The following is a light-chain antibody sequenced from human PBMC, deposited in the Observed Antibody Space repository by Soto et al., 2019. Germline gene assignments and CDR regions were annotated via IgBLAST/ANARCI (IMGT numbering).Light chain of an antibody. CDR3: QQYVTSPAIT. V-gene: IGKV3-20*01. Sequence: EIVLTQSPGTLSLSPGERATLFCRASQTITTSQLAWYQQKPGQAPRVLIFGASNRATGIPDRFSGSGSGTDFTLTISRLEPEDFAVYYCQQYVTSPAITFGQGTRLEIK. J-gene: IGKJ5*01. CDR1: QTITTSQ. CDR2: GAS.